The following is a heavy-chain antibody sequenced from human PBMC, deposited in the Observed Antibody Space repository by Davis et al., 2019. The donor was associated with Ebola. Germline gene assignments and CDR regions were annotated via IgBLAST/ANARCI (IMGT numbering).Heavy chain of an antibody. CDR1: GYTFTSYG. CDR3: ARSTVVTPFDY. CDR2: INAGNGNT. Sequence: ASVKVSCKASGYTFTSYGISWVRQAPGQRLEWMGWINAGNGNTKYSQKFQGRVTITRDTSTSTAYMELRSLRSDDTAVYYCARSTVVTPFDYWGQGTLVTVSS. V-gene: IGHV1-18*01. D-gene: IGHD4-23*01. J-gene: IGHJ4*02.